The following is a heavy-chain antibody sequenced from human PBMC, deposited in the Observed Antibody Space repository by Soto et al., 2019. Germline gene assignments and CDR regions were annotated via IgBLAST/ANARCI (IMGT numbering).Heavy chain of an antibody. CDR2: IYYSGST. CDR1: GGSVSSGDYF. J-gene: IGHJ6*02. V-gene: IGHV4-61*08. CDR3: ARSPNYYYYGFDV. Sequence: SETLSLTCTVSGGSVSSGDYFWSWLRQSPGKRLEWIAYIYYSGSTNYNPSLKSRATISVDTSKSQVSLTLTSMTAADAALYYCARSPNYYYYGFDVWGQGAAVTVSS. D-gene: IGHD3-10*01.